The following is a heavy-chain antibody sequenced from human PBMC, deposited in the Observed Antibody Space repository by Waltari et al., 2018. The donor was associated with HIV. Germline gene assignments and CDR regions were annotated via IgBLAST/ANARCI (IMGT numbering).Heavy chain of an antibody. CDR3: VKSTFLGVMPADYFDV. J-gene: IGHJ1*01. V-gene: IGHV4-4*07. CDR1: GGSIRGYY. CDR2: MYLGGRP. D-gene: IGHD3-16*01. Sequence: QVQVQESGPGLVGPSETLSLTCSVYGGSIRGYYWSWIRHTVANKMRPARKLEWLGRMYLGGRPYFRGDSSRVSLYIDTSKNQVSMKVRSVTAADSAMYYCVKSTFLGVMPADYFDVWGPGTLVTVSS.